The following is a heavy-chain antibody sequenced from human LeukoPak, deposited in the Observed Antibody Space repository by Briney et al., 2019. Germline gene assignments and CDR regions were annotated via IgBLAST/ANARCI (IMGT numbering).Heavy chain of an antibody. CDR1: GFIFSTYA. J-gene: IGHJ4*02. V-gene: IGHV3-23*01. CDR3: AKAVELPGGILDY. Sequence: GGSLRLSCAASGFIFSTYAMSWVRQAPGKGLEWVSAISGSGGSTYYADSVKGRFTISRDNSKNTLYLQMNSLRAEDTAVYYCAKAVELPGGILDYWGQGTLVTVSS. D-gene: IGHD1-26*01. CDR2: ISGSGGST.